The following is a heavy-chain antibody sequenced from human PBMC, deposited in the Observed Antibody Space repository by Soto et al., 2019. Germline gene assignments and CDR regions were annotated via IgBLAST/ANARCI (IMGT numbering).Heavy chain of an antibody. D-gene: IGHD3-22*01. CDR3: ARASDPRITMIDTNWFDP. V-gene: IGHV4-31*03. J-gene: IGHJ5*02. Sequence: SETLSLTCTVSGGSSSRGGYYWSGISPHPGKGLEWIGYIYYSGSTYYNPSLKSRVTISVDTSKNQFSLKLSSVTAADTAVYYCARASDPRITMIDTNWFDPWGQGTLVTVSS. CDR1: GGSSSRGGYY. CDR2: IYYSGST.